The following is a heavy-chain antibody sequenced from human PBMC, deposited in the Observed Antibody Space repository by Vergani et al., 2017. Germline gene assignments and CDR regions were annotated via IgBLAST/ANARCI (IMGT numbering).Heavy chain of an antibody. J-gene: IGHJ6*02. V-gene: IGHV3-30*03. D-gene: IGHD3-16*01. CDR3: ATGGSPTYYDYVWGSWGMDV. Sequence: VQLVESGGGLVQPGRSLRLSCAASGFTFSSYWMNWVRQAPGKGLEWVAVISYDGSNKYYADSVKGRFTISRDNSKNTLYLQMNSLRAEDTAVYYCATGGSPTYYDYVWGSWGMDVWGQGTTVTVSS. CDR1: GFTFSSYW. CDR2: ISYDGSNK.